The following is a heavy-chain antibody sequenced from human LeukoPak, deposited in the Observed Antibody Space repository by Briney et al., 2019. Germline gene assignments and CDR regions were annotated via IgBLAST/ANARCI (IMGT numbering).Heavy chain of an antibody. CDR3: AIATYRFGELDY. CDR1: GGSISSGGYS. J-gene: IGHJ4*02. CDR2: IYHSGST. V-gene: IGHV4-30-2*01. Sequence: PSETLSLTCAVSGGSISSGGYSWSWIRQPPGKGLEWIGYIYHSGSTYYNPSLKSRVTISVDRSKNQFSLKLSSVTAADTAVYYCAIATYRFGELDYWGQGTLVTVSS. D-gene: IGHD3-10*01.